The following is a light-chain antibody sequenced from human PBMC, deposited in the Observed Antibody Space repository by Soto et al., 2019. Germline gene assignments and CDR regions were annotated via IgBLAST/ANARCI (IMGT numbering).Light chain of an antibody. CDR3: QQRSNWL. J-gene: IGKJ3*01. CDR1: QPVNSGY. V-gene: IGKV3-11*01. Sequence: EFVLTQSPGTLSLSPGERATLSCRASQPVNSGYLAWYQQKPGQAPRLLMYGVSTRDTGIPARFSGSGSGTDFTLTISSLEPEDSAVYYCQQRSNWLFGPGTKVDIK. CDR2: GVS.